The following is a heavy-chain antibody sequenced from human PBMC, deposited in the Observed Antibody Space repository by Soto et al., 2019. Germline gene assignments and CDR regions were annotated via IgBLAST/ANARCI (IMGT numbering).Heavy chain of an antibody. V-gene: IGHV2-5*02. CDR1: GFSLTTSGVG. CDR3: AHRVLRTVFGLVTTTAIYFDF. J-gene: IGHJ4*02. D-gene: IGHD3-3*01. Sequence: QITLNESGPTQVKPRQTLTLTCTFSGFSLTTSGVGVGWIRQSPGKAPERLALIYWDDDKRYSPSLKSRLTITKDPSKIQVVLTMADLDPADTATYYCAHRVLRTVFGLVTTTAIYFDFWGQGTPVAVSS. CDR2: IYWDDDK.